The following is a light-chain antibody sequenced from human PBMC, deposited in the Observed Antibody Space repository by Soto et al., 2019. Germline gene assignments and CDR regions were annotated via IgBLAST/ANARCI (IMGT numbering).Light chain of an antibody. CDR1: QSVSSY. J-gene: IGKJ1*01. CDR2: DAS. Sequence: EIVLTQSPAILSMSPGERATLSCRASQSVSSYFAWYQQKPGQAPRLLIYDASNRATGVPARFIGSGSGTDFTLTISSLEPEDFAVYYCQQRRYWPVTFGQGTKVDIK. CDR3: QQRRYWPVT. V-gene: IGKV3-11*01.